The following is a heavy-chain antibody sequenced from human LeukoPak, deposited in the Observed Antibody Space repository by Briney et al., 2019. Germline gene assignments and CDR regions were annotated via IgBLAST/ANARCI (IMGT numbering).Heavy chain of an antibody. V-gene: IGHV1-18*01. J-gene: IGHJ4*02. CDR3: ARNYYDSSGALFDY. D-gene: IGHD3-22*01. CDR1: GYTFINYG. Sequence: GASVKVSCKASGYTFINYGINWVRQAPGQGLEWMGWISAYNGNTNYAQSLQGRVTMTTDTSTSTVYMELSSLRSEDTAVYYCARNYYDSSGALFDYWGQGTLVTVSS. CDR2: ISAYNGNT.